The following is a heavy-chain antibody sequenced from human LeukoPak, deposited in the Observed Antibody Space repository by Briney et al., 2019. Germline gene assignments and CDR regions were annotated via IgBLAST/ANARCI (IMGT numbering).Heavy chain of an antibody. CDR3: AKVSTVTTWGGFDY. J-gene: IGHJ4*02. CDR1: GFTFDDYA. Sequence: GGSLRLSCAASGFTFDDYAMHWVRQAPGKGLEWVSGMSWNSGSIGYADSVKGRFTISRDNAKNSLYLQMNSLRAEDTALYYCAKVSTVTTWGGFDYWGQGTLVTVSS. V-gene: IGHV3-9*01. CDR2: MSWNSGSI. D-gene: IGHD4-17*01.